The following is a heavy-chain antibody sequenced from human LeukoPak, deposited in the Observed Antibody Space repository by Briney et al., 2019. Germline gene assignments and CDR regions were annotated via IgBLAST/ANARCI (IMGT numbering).Heavy chain of an antibody. D-gene: IGHD4/OR15-4a*01. V-gene: IGHV3-13*04. CDR2: IGTAGDT. Sequence: PGGSLRLSCAASGFTFSTYDMHWVRQATGKGLEWVSTIGTAGDTYYLDSVKGRFTISRENDKNSLYLQMNSLRAGDTAIYYCTREGAHDAFDIWGQGTMVSVSS. J-gene: IGHJ3*02. CDR1: GFTFSTYD. CDR3: TREGAHDAFDI.